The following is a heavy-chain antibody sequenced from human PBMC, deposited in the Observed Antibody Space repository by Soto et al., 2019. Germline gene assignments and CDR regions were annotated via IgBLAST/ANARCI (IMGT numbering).Heavy chain of an antibody. CDR1: GFTFSDYA. D-gene: IGHD3-22*01. V-gene: IGHV3-23*01. J-gene: IGHJ4*02. CDR3: AKDLPPYYYDSSGYFAY. Sequence: EVQMLQSGGGLVQPGGSLRLSCTASGFTFSDYAMSWVRQAPGRGLEWVSLISSAGGSSSYADSVKGRFTISRDNSNNTLYLQMHSLRAEDTAKDYCAKDLPPYYYDSSGYFAYWSQGPLVTVAS. CDR2: ISSAGGSS.